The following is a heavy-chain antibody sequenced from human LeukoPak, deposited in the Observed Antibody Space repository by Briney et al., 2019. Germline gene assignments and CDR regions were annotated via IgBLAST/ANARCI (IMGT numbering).Heavy chain of an antibody. CDR3: ARGGDIVVVVAAMGAFDI. Sequence: SETLSLTCAVYGGSFSGYYWSWIRQPPGKGLEWIGETNHSGSTNYNPSLKSRVTISVDTSKDQFSLKLSSVTAADTAVYYCARGGDIVVVVAAMGAFDIWGQGTMVTVSS. CDR1: GGSFSGYY. J-gene: IGHJ3*02. CDR2: TNHSGST. V-gene: IGHV4-34*01. D-gene: IGHD2-15*01.